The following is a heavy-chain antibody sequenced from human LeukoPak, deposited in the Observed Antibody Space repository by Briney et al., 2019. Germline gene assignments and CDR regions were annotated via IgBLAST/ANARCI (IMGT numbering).Heavy chain of an antibody. Sequence: SETLSLTCTVSGGSISGYFWSWIRQPAGKGLEWIGRIHPSGSSNYNPSLKSRLTMSVDTSKNQFSLNLSSVTAAGTAVYLCARDGNVERPYDSWGQGTLVTVSP. CDR3: ARDGNVERPYDS. V-gene: IGHV4-4*07. CDR1: GGSISGYF. CDR2: IHPSGSS. J-gene: IGHJ4*02. D-gene: IGHD1-26*01.